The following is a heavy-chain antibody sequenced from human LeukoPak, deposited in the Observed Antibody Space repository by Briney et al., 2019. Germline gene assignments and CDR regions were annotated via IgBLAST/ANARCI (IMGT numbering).Heavy chain of an antibody. CDR2: IYDTGST. CDR3: ARVPSVIDAFDI. J-gene: IGHJ3*02. Sequence: SETLSLTCTVSGGSISSGGYYWSWIRQHPGKGLEWIAYIYDTGSTYYNPSLKSRLTISVDRSKNQFSLRLSSMTAADTAVYYCARVPSVIDAFDIWGQGTMVTVSS. D-gene: IGHD2-21*01. CDR1: GGSISSGGYY. V-gene: IGHV4-31*03.